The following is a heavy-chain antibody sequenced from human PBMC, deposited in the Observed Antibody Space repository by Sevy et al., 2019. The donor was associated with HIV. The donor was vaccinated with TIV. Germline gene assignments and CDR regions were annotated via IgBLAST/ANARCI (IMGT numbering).Heavy chain of an antibody. J-gene: IGHJ5*02. D-gene: IGHD2-2*02. Sequence: GGSLRLSCAASGFTFSNAWMSWVRQAPGKGLEWVGRIKSKTDGGTTDNTAPVKGRFTISRDDSKNTLYLQMNSLKTEDTAVYYCTTQIPHCSSTSCYTFWFDPWGQGALVTVSS. CDR1: GFTFSNAW. V-gene: IGHV3-15*01. CDR2: IKSKTDGGTT. CDR3: TTQIPHCSSTSCYTFWFDP.